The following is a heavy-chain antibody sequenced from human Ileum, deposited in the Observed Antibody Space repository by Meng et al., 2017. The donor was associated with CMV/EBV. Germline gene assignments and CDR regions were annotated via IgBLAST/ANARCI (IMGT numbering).Heavy chain of an antibody. CDR1: GSSLYDYY. V-gene: IGHV4-4*07. J-gene: IGHJ5*02. CDR2: IFATRTT. CDR3: ARDRFDP. Sequence: HGQLQVSGLGLVKPSETLSLTCTVSGSSLYDYYWSWIRQPAGKGLEWIGRIFATRTTNYNPSLKSRVTMSVDTSKNQFSLKLTSVTAADTAVYFCARDRFDPWGQGALVTVSS.